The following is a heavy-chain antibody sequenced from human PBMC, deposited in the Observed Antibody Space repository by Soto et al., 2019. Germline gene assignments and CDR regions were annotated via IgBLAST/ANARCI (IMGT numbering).Heavy chain of an antibody. Sequence: ASVKVSCKASGYTFTSYGISWVRQAPGQGLEWMGWISAYNGNTNYAQKLQGRVTMTTDTSTSTAYMELRSLRSDDTDVYYCARDRHQELLWFGELLYENWLDPWGQGTLVTVYS. D-gene: IGHD3-10*01. V-gene: IGHV1-18*04. J-gene: IGHJ5*02. CDR1: GYTFTSYG. CDR2: ISAYNGNT. CDR3: ARDRHQELLWFGELLYENWLDP.